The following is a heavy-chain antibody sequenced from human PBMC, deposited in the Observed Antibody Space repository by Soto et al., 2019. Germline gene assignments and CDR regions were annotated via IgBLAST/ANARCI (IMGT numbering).Heavy chain of an antibody. D-gene: IGHD1-7*01. CDR1: GYPFTDYY. Sequence: ASVKVSCKASGYPFTDYYIHWVRQAPGQGLDWLGWINPNSGGTDYAQNFQGRVTITRDTSIKTAYLEVTSLTSDDTAIYYCARGLGPLGNFGYNYGLDVWGQGTTVTVS. CDR3: ARGLGPLGNFGYNYGLDV. V-gene: IGHV1-2*02. J-gene: IGHJ6*01. CDR2: INPNSGGT.